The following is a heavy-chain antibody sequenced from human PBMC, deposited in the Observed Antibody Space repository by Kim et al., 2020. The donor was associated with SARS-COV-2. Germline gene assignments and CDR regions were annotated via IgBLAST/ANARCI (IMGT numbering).Heavy chain of an antibody. D-gene: IGHD3-22*01. V-gene: IGHV4-34*12. CDR1: GGSFSGYY. CDR3: ARVAGLETRGSGYYLNDY. CDR2: IIHSGST. Sequence: SETLSLTCAVYGGSFSGYYWSWIRQPPGKGMEWIGEIIHSGSTNYNPSLKSRVTISVDTSKNQFSLKLSSVTAADTAVYYFARVAGLETRGSGYYLNDYWGQGTLVTVSS. J-gene: IGHJ4*02.